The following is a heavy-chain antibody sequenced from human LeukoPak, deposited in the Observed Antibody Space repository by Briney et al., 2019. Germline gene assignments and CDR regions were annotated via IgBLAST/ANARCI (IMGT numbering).Heavy chain of an antibody. CDR1: GFTFSDYY. Sequence: SGGSLRLSCAASGFTFSDYYMSWIRQAPGKGLEWVSYISSFGSTIYYADSVKGRFTISRDNAKNSLYLQMNSLRAEDTAVYYCAGSAYYRDFDYWGQGTLVTVSS. D-gene: IGHD3-22*01. CDR2: ISSFGSTI. V-gene: IGHV3-11*04. CDR3: AGSAYYRDFDY. J-gene: IGHJ4*02.